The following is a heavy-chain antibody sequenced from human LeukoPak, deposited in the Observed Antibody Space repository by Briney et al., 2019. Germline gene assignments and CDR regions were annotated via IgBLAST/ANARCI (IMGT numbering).Heavy chain of an antibody. CDR3: ARGRGTTMVRGVITNYFDL. V-gene: IGHV1-2*02. CDR1: GYTFTSHY. Sequence: ASVTVSCTASGYTFTSHYIHWVRQAPGQGLEWMGWIDPNSGGTNYAQKFLGSVTMTGDTSINTAFMELSRLRSDDTAIYYCARGRGTTMVRGVITNYFDLWGRGSLVTVSS. J-gene: IGHJ2*01. D-gene: IGHD3-10*01. CDR2: IDPNSGGT.